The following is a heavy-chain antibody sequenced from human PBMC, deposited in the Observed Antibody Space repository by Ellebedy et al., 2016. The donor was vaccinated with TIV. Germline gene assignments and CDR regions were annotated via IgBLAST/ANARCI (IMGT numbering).Heavy chain of an antibody. Sequence: SETLSLXCTVSGGSISSSSYYWGWIRQPPGKGLEWIGSIYYSGSTYYNPSLKSRVTISVDTSKNQFSLKLSSVTAADTAVYYCARVWAETDYGSGSYGDYWGQGTLVTVSS. V-gene: IGHV4-39*07. CDR1: GGSISSSSYY. J-gene: IGHJ4*02. CDR2: IYYSGST. D-gene: IGHD3-10*01. CDR3: ARVWAETDYGSGSYGDY.